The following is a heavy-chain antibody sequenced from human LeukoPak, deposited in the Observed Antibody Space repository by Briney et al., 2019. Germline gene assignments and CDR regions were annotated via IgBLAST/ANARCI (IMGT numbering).Heavy chain of an antibody. J-gene: IGHJ5*02. CDR2: ISSSSSTI. D-gene: IGHD6-6*01. V-gene: IGHV3-48*01. CDR1: GFTFSSYS. Sequence: PGGSLRLSCAASGFTFSSYSMNWVRQAPGKGLEWVSYISSSSSTIYYADSVKGRFTISRDNAKNSLYLQMNSLRAEDTAVYYCARDRGSSSVWFDPWGQGTLVTVSS. CDR3: ARDRGSSSVWFDP.